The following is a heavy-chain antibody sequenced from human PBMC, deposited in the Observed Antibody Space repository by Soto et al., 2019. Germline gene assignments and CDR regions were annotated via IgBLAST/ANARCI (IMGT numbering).Heavy chain of an antibody. Sequence: QVQLQESGPGLVKPSETLSLTCTVSGGSVSSGRYYWSWSRQPPGKGLEWIGYIYYSGRTSYNSSLKSRVTTSVDTSKNQFSLKLSSVTAADTAIYYCARSGAGSGWLGGQGTLVTVSS. J-gene: IGHJ4*02. D-gene: IGHD6-19*01. CDR1: GGSVSSGRYY. V-gene: IGHV4-61*01. CDR2: IYYSGRT. CDR3: ARSGAGSGWL.